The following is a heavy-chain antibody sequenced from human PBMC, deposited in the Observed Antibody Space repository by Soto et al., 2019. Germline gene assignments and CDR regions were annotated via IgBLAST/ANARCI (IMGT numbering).Heavy chain of an antibody. CDR3: AHLVVVFDY. Sequence: QITLKESGPTLVKPTQTITLTCTFSGFSLSTSGVGVGWIRQPPGKALEWLALIYWDDDKRYSPALKSRLTITKDNSKNQVFLTMTHMDPVDTATYYGAHLVVVFDYWGQGTRVTVS. CDR1: GFSLSTSGVG. D-gene: IGHD3-22*01. J-gene: IGHJ4*02. V-gene: IGHV2-5*02. CDR2: IYWDDDK.